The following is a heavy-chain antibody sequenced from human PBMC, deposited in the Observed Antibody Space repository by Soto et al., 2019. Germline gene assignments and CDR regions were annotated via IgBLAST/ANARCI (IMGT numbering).Heavy chain of an antibody. CDR1: GFTFSSYW. Sequence: GESLKISCAASGFTFSSYWMSWVRQAPGKGLEWVANIKQDGSEKYYVDSVKGRFTISRDNAKNSLYLQMNSLRAEDTAVYYCARGVMGFGELRRGYYFDYWGQGTLVTVSS. D-gene: IGHD3-10*01. CDR3: ARGVMGFGELRRGYYFDY. CDR2: IKQDGSEK. J-gene: IGHJ4*02. V-gene: IGHV3-7*05.